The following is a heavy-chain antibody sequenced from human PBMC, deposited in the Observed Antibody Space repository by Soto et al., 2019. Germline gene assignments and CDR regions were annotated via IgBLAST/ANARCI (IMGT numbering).Heavy chain of an antibody. Sequence: GGSLRLSCAASGFTFSSYGMHWVRQAPGKGLEWVAVISYDGSNKYYADSVKGRFTISRDNSKNTLYLQMNSLRAEDTAVYYCAKKFSSSSVFSNYWGQGTLVTVSS. V-gene: IGHV3-30*18. J-gene: IGHJ4*02. CDR3: AKKFSSSSVFSNY. CDR2: ISYDGSNK. CDR1: GFTFSSYG. D-gene: IGHD6-6*01.